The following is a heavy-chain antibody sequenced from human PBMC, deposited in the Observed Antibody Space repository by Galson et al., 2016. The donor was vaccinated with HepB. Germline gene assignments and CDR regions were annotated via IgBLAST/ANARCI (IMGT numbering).Heavy chain of an antibody. CDR1: GGSISSYC. V-gene: IGHV4-59*01. J-gene: IGHJ6*02. Sequence: SETLSLTCTVSGGSISSYCWAWIRQSPGRGLEWIGHIFYTGSTSYNPSLESRVTISVDTAKNQFSLSVTSVTAADTAVYYCARDFLLRGVYYPYGMDVWGQGTTVTVSS. D-gene: IGHD3-10*01. CDR2: IFYTGST. CDR3: ARDFLLRGVYYPYGMDV.